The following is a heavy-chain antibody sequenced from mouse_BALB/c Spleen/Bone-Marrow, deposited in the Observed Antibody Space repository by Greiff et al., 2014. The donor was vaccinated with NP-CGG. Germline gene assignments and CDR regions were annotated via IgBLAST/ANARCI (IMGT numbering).Heavy chain of an antibody. D-gene: IGHD4-1*01. CDR3: ARGGRLTGYYFDY. CDR2: FYPGDGDT. Sequence: VQLQQSGAELVRPGSSVKISCKASGYAFSSYWMNWVKQRPGQGLEWIGQFYPGDGDTNYNGNFKDKATLTTDKSSTTAYMQLSSLTSEDSAVYFCARGGRLTGYYFDYWGQGTTLTVSS. CDR1: GYAFSSYW. J-gene: IGHJ2*01. V-gene: IGHV1-80*01.